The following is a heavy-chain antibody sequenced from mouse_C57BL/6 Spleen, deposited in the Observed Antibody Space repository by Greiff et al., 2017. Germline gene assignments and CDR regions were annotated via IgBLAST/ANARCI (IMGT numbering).Heavy chain of an antibody. D-gene: IGHD2-5*01. Sequence: VQLQQPGAELVRPGSSVKLSCKASGYTFTSYWMHWVKQRPIQGLEWIGNIDPSDSETHYNRKFKYKATLTVDKSSSTAYMQLSSLTSEDSAVYYCARSTAYYSNPAWFAYWGQGTLVTVSA. CDR3: ARSTAYYSNPAWFAY. V-gene: IGHV1-52*01. J-gene: IGHJ3*01. CDR2: IDPSDSET. CDR1: GYTFTSYW.